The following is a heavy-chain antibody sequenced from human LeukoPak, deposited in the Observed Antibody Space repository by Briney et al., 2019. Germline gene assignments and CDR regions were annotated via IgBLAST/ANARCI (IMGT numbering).Heavy chain of an antibody. Sequence: SETLSLTCADDGGSFSGYYWSWIRQPPGKGLEWIGEINHSVSTNYNPSLTSRVTISVDTPKNQYYLKLISVTAADTAVYYCARCGRRYDLWSGYRWFDPWGQGTLVTVSS. CDR3: ARCGRRYDLWSGYRWFDP. V-gene: IGHV4-34*01. J-gene: IGHJ5*02. CDR2: INHSVST. D-gene: IGHD3-3*01. CDR1: GGSFSGYY.